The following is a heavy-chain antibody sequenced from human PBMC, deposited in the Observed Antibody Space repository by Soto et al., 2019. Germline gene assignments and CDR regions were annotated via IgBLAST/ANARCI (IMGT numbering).Heavy chain of an antibody. Sequence: EVQVVESGGGLVKPGGSLRLSCAASGFIFSSYSMNWVRQAPGKGLEWVSYISSSSRTKYYADSVKGRFTISRDNANNSLYLQMNSLRAEDTAVYYCARKGYGDYGGMDVWGQGTTVTVSS. V-gene: IGHV3-21*01. CDR3: ARKGYGDYGGMDV. CDR2: ISSSSRTK. D-gene: IGHD4-17*01. CDR1: GFIFSSYS. J-gene: IGHJ6*02.